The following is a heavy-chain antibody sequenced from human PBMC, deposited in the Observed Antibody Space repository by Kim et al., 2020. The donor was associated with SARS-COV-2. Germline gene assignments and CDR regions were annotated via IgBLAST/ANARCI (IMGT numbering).Heavy chain of an antibody. CDR3: ARGRYSEFDY. V-gene: IGHV4-34*01. D-gene: IGHD3-3*01. J-gene: IGHJ4*02. CDR2: ST. Sequence: STNYNPSLKSRVTMSVDTSKNQFSLKLSSVTAADTAVYYCARGRYSEFDYWGQGTLVTVSS.